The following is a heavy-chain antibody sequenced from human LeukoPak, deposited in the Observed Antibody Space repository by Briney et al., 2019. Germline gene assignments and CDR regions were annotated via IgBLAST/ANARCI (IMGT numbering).Heavy chain of an antibody. V-gene: IGHV1-2*02. CDR2: INPNNGGT. D-gene: IGHD2-2*01. Sequence: ASVKVSCKASGYRFTDYYVHWVRQAPGQGLEWMGWINPNNGGTNYAQRFHSRVTMTRDTSITTAYMELNRLTSDDTALYYCARELGFCSSSSCPLHHYWGQGTLVTVSS. CDR3: ARELGFCSSSSCPLHHY. CDR1: GYRFTDYY. J-gene: IGHJ4*02.